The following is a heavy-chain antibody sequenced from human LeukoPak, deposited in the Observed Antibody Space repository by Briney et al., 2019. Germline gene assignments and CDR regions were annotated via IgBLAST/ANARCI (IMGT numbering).Heavy chain of an antibody. Sequence: GGCLRLSCAASGFTFSSYWMHWVRQAPGKGLVWVSRINMDGSTTSYADSVKGRFTISRDNAKNMLYLQMNSLRAEDTAVYYCATVFDFWGQGTLVTVSS. V-gene: IGHV3-74*01. D-gene: IGHD2-21*02. J-gene: IGHJ5*01. CDR2: INMDGSTT. CDR1: GFTFSSYW. CDR3: ATVFDF.